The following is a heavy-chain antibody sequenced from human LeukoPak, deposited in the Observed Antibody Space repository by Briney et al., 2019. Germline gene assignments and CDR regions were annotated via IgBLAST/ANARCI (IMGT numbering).Heavy chain of an antibody. V-gene: IGHV1-2*02. J-gene: IGHJ6*02. D-gene: IGHD3-9*01. CDR2: INPNSGGT. CDR3: AREPAEVLRYFSYYGMDV. CDR1: GYTFTGYY. Sequence: ASVKVSCKDSGYTFTGYYMHWVRQAPGQGLEWMGWINPNSGGTNYAKKFQGRVTMTRDTSISTAYMELSRLRSDDTAVYYCAREPAEVLRYFSYYGMDVWGQGTTVTVSS.